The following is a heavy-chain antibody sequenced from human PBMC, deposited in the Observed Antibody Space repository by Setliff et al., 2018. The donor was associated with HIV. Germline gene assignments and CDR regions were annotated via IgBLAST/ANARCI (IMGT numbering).Heavy chain of an antibody. CDR3: ARDRHKLLWFGELLYLGGYFDY. CDR2: IYYSGST. CDR1: GGSISSSSYY. Sequence: SETLSLTCNVSGGSISSSSYYWGWIRQPPGKGLEWIGSIYYSGSTYYNPSLKSRVTISVDTSKNQFSLKLSSVTAADTAVYYCARDRHKLLWFGELLYLGGYFDYWGQGTLVT. D-gene: IGHD3-10*01. V-gene: IGHV4-39*01. J-gene: IGHJ4*02.